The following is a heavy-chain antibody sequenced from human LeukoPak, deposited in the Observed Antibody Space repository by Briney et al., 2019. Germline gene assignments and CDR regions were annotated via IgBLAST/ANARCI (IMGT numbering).Heavy chain of an antibody. Sequence: SDTLSLTCTVSGGSISCTNCYWGWIRQPPGRGLEWIGSIYYSGSTYYNPSLKSRVTVSVDTSKNQFSLRLSSVTAADTAVYYCARLTAAGTVDYWGQGTLVTVSS. CDR2: IYYSGST. CDR3: ARLTAAGTVDY. V-gene: IGHV4-39*01. J-gene: IGHJ4*02. D-gene: IGHD6-13*01. CDR1: GGSISCTNCY.